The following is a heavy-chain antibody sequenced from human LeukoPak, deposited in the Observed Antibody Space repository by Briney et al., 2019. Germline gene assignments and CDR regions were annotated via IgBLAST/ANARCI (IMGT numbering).Heavy chain of an antibody. CDR3: ARDESSSWAYYYYYYYMDV. Sequence: GGSLRLSCAASGFTFSSYWMSWVRQAPGKGLEWVANIKQDGSEKYYVDSVKGRFTISRDNAKNSLYLQMNSLRAEDTAVYYCARDESSSWAYYYYYYYMDVWGKGTTVTIFS. D-gene: IGHD6-13*01. CDR1: GFTFSSYW. J-gene: IGHJ6*03. V-gene: IGHV3-7*01. CDR2: IKQDGSEK.